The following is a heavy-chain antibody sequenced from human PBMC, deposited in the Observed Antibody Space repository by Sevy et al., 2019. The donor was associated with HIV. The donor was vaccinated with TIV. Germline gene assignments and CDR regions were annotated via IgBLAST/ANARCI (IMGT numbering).Heavy chain of an antibody. D-gene: IGHD2-15*01. CDR1: GLTFSSYW. J-gene: IGHJ4*02. V-gene: IGHV3-74*03. CDR3: ARPTDISIGSPFDS. Sequence: GGSLRLSCAASGLTFSSYWMHWVRQAPGERPVWVSRINGDGKTTTYADSVKGRFTISRDNGKNTVYLQMDSLRAEDTAVYYCARPTDISIGSPFDSWGQGTLVTVSS. CDR2: INGDGKTT.